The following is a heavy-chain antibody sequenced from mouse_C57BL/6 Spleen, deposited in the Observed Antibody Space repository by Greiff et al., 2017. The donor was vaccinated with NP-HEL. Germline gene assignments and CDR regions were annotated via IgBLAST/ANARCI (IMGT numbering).Heavy chain of an antibody. J-gene: IGHJ3*01. CDR3: ARSDGYDGAWFAY. V-gene: IGHV1-54*01. CDR2: INPGSGGT. D-gene: IGHD2-2*01. Sequence: VQLQQSGAELVRPGTSVKVSCKASGYAFTNYLIEWVKQRPGQGLEWIGVINPGSGGTNYNEKFKGKATLTADKSSSTAYMQLSSLTSEDSAVYFCARSDGYDGAWFAYWGQGTLVTVSA. CDR1: GYAFTNYL.